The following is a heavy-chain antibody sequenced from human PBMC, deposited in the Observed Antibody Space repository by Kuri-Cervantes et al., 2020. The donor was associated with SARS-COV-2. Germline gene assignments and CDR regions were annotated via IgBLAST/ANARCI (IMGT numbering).Heavy chain of an antibody. CDR1: GFTFSSYW. CDR3: ARSVSTQHYDFWISPTTTPYLNDY. CDR2: IKQDGSEK. J-gene: IGHJ4*02. V-gene: IGHV3-7*01. D-gene: IGHD3-3*01. Sequence: GESLKISCAASGFTFSSYWMSWVRQAPGKGLEWVANIKQDGSEKYYVDSVKGRFTISRDNAKNSLYLQMNSLRAEDTAVYYCARSVSTQHYDFWISPTTTPYLNDYWGQGTLVTVSS.